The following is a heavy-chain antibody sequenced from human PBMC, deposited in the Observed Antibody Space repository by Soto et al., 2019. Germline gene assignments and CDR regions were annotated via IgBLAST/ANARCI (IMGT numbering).Heavy chain of an antibody. CDR1: GFTFSSYS. D-gene: IGHD1-26*01. V-gene: IGHV3-48*02. Sequence: PGGSLRLSCAASGFTFSSYSMNWVRQAPGKGLEWVSYISSSSSTIYYADSVKGRFTISRDNAKNSLYLQMNSLRDEDTAVYYCARKGVGATYYYYYGMDAWGQGTTVTVSS. CDR3: ARKGVGATYYYYYGMDA. J-gene: IGHJ6*02. CDR2: ISSSSSTI.